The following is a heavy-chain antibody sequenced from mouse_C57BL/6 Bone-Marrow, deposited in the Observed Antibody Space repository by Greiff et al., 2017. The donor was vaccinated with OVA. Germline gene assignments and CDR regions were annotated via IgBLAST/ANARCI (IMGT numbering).Heavy chain of an antibody. CDR1: GYTFTDYY. J-gene: IGHJ3*01. Sequence: VQLQQPGPELVKPGASVKISCKASGYTFTDYYMNWVKQSHGKSLEWIGDINPNNGGTSYNQKFKGKATLTVDKSSSTAYMELRSLTSEDSAVYYCAREFITTVVATDYWGQGTLVTVSA. CDR2: INPNNGGT. D-gene: IGHD1-1*01. CDR3: AREFITTVVATDY. V-gene: IGHV1-26*01.